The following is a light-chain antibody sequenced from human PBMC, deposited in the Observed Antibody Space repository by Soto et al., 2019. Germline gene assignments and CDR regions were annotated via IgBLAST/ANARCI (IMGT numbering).Light chain of an antibody. J-gene: IGKJ2*01. CDR1: QSVNRQ. V-gene: IGKV3-11*01. CDR2: DAS. Sequence: EIVLTQSPATLSLSPGERATLSCRASQSVNRQLAWYQQKPGRAPRLLIYDASNRATGVPARFSGSGSGTDFTLPISSLEPEDFAVYYCQQRGGWPPFTFGQGTKLEIK. CDR3: QQRGGWPPFT.